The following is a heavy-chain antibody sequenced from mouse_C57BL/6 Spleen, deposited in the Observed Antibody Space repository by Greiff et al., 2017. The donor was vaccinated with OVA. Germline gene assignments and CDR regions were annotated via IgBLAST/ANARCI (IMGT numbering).Heavy chain of an antibody. D-gene: IGHD1-1*01. V-gene: IGHV14-3*01. J-gene: IGHJ1*03. Sequence: VQLKESVAELVRPGASVKLSCTASGFNIKNTYMHWVKQRPEQGLEWIGRIDPANGNTKYAPKFQGKATITADTSSNTAYLQLSSLTSEDTAIYYCARSLITAVVDWYFDVWGTGTTVTVSS. CDR2: IDPANGNT. CDR1: GFNIKNTY. CDR3: ARSLITAVVDWYFDV.